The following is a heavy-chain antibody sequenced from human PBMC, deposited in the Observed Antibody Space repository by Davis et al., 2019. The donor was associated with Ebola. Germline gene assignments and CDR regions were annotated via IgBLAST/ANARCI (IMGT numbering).Heavy chain of an antibody. J-gene: IGHJ5*02. CDR2: IYYSGST. Sequence: MPSETLSLTCTVSGGSISSGDYYWSWIRQPPGKGLEWIGYIYYSGSTYYNPSLKSRVTISVDTSKNQFSLKLRSVTAADTAVYYCARQGWSGYSLRHWLDPWGRGTLVTVSS. CDR3: ARQGWSGYSLRHWLDP. CDR1: GGSISSGDYY. V-gene: IGHV4-30-4*01. D-gene: IGHD3-3*01.